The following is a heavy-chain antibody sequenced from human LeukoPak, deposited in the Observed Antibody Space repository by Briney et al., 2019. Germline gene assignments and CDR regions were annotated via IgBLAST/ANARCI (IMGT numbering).Heavy chain of an antibody. CDR3: ARVGSGYPPHYYYYMDV. CDR2: IYNAGST. Sequence: SQTPSLTCTISGGSISSGGYFWSWIRQPVGKGLEWIGRIYNAGSTNYNPSLQSRVTISLDTSKDQFSLRLSFVTAADTAVYYCARVGSGYPPHYYYYMDVWGKGTTVTVSS. V-gene: IGHV4-61*02. CDR1: GGSISSGGYF. J-gene: IGHJ6*03. D-gene: IGHD3-3*01.